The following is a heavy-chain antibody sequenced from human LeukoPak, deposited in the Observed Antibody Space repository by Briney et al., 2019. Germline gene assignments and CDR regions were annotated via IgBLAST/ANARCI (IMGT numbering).Heavy chain of an antibody. Sequence: GGSLRLSCAASGFTFSSCSMNWVRQAPGKGLEWVSSISSSSSYIYYADSVKGRFTISRDNAKNSLYLQMNSLRAEDTAVYYCARQYCSSTSCYIGNYYYGMDVWGQGTTVTVSS. CDR1: GFTFSSCS. CDR3: ARQYCSSTSCYIGNYYYGMDV. CDR2: ISSSSSYI. D-gene: IGHD2-2*02. J-gene: IGHJ6*02. V-gene: IGHV3-21*01.